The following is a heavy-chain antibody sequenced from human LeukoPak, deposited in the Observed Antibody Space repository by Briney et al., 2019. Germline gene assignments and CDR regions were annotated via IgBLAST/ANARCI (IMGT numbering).Heavy chain of an antibody. Sequence: GGSLRLSCAASGFTFSSYSMNWVGQAPGKGLEWVSYISSSSSYIYHADSVKGRFTISRDNAKNSLYLQMNSLRAEDTAVYYCARDTRVDSGNYYGAFDIWGQGTMVTVSS. V-gene: IGHV3-21*01. CDR1: GFTFSSYS. CDR2: ISSSSSYI. CDR3: ARDTRVDSGNYYGAFDI. D-gene: IGHD1-26*01. J-gene: IGHJ3*02.